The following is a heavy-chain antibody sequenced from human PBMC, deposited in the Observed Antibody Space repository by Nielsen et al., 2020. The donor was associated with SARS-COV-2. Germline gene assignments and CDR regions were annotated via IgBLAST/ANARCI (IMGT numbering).Heavy chain of an antibody. V-gene: IGHV3-33*04. D-gene: IGHD6-19*01. CDR2: IWRGGNYK. CDR1: GFTFTTHA. CDR3: TRDPPDSGWALDY. J-gene: IGHJ4*02. Sequence: GESLKISCAASGFTFTTHAMHWVRQAPGKGLEWVAMIWRGGNYKFYAESVRGRFTISRDDSKNMVSLQMERLRVEDTALYYCTRDPPDSGWALDYWGQGILVTVSS.